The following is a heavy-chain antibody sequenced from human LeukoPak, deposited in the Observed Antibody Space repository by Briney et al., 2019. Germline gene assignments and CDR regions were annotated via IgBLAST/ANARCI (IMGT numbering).Heavy chain of an antibody. CDR3: AELGITMIGGV. J-gene: IGHJ6*04. Sequence: GESLRLSCAASGFTFSTYTMSWVRQTPGKGLEWVSSISSTSSSISYADSVKGRFTISRDNAKNSLYLQMNSLRAEDTAVYYCAELGITMIGGVWGKGTTVTISS. CDR2: ISSTSSSI. CDR1: GFTFSTYT. V-gene: IGHV3-21*06. D-gene: IGHD3-10*02.